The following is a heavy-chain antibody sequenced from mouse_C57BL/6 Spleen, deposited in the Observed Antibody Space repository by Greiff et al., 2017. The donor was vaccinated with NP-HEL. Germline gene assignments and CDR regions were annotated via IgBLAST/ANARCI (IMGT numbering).Heavy chain of an antibody. V-gene: IGHV3-6*01. D-gene: IGHD3-2*02. CDR1: GYSITSGYY. J-gene: IGHJ3*01. CDR3: AREGVDSSGYVGWFAY. Sequence: EVQLQESGPGLVKPSQSLSLTCSVTGYSITSGYYWNWIRQFPGNKLEWMGYISYDGSNNYNPSLKNRISITRDTSKNQFFLKLNSVTTEDTATYYCAREGVDSSGYVGWFAYWGQGTLVTVSA. CDR2: ISYDGSN.